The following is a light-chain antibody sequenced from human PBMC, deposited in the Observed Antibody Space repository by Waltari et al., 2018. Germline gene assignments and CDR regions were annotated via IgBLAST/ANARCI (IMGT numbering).Light chain of an antibody. CDR1: QSISNF. V-gene: IGKV3-11*01. CDR2: HAS. J-gene: IGKJ4*01. CDR3: QRRANWPPLT. Sequence: EIVLTQSPATLSLSPGERATLSCRASQSISNFLAWYKQKPGQAPRLLLYHASTRATGIPASFSGRGSGTDFTLTISSLEPGDSAVYYCQRRANWPPLTFGGGTRVEI.